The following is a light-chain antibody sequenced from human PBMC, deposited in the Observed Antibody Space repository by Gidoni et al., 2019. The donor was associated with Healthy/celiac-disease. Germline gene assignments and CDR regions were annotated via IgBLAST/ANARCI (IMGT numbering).Light chain of an antibody. Sequence: DIQMTQSPSSLSASVGDRVTNTCRASQSISSYLNWYQQKPGKAPKLLIYAASSLQSGVPSRFSGSGSGTDFTLPISSLQPEDFATYYCQHSYSTPLTFGGGTKVEIK. CDR3: QHSYSTPLT. CDR2: AAS. CDR1: QSISSY. V-gene: IGKV1-39*01. J-gene: IGKJ4*01.